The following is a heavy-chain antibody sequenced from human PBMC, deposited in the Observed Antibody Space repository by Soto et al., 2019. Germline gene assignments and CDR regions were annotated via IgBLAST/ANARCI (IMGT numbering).Heavy chain of an antibody. V-gene: IGHV3-33*01. D-gene: IGHD1-26*01. Sequence: GGSLRLSCAASGFTFSSYGMHWVRQAPGKGLEWVAVIWYDGSNKYYADSVKGRFTISRDNSKNTLYLQMNSLRAEDTAVYYCARESTLEGATTDLFDPWGQGTLVTVS. J-gene: IGHJ5*02. CDR1: GFTFSSYG. CDR2: IWYDGSNK. CDR3: ARESTLEGATTDLFDP.